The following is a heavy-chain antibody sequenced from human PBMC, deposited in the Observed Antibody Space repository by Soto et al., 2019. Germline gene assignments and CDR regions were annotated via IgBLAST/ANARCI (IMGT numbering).Heavy chain of an antibody. D-gene: IGHD3-10*01. V-gene: IGHV3-30-3*01. J-gene: IGHJ4*02. CDR2: ISYDGSNK. CDR3: AGIGSKNFDY. Sequence: VGSLRLSCAASGFTFSSYAMHWVRQAPGKGLEWVAVISYDGSNKYYADSVKGRFTISRDNSKNTLYLQMNSLRAEDTAVYYCAGIGSKNFDYWGQGTLVTVSS. CDR1: GFTFSSYA.